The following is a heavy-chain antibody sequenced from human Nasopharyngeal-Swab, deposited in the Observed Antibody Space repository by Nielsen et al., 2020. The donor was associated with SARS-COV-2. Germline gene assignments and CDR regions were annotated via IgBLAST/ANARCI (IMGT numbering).Heavy chain of an antibody. D-gene: IGHD1-7*01. CDR2: FFPGDSDS. Sequence: GESLKISCQASGYSFATYWIGWVRQMPGKGLEWMGLFFPGDSDSRYSPSFQGKVTISADKSIGSAYLQWTSLKASDTAMYYCVRQGVTGTRADAFDIWGQGTMVTVSS. CDR3: VRQGVTGTRADAFDI. CDR1: GYSFATYW. J-gene: IGHJ3*02. V-gene: IGHV5-51*01.